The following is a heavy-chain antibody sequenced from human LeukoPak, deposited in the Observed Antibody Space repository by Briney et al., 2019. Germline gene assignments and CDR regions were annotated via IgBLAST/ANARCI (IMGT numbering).Heavy chain of an antibody. CDR3: TWVDCSGGSCYFAS. D-gene: IGHD2-15*01. CDR1: GIPFIDAW. V-gene: IGHV3-15*01. Sequence: PGGSLRLSCELSGIPFIDAWMSWVRQAPGKGLEWVGRIKGTTAAGTTAYAAPVKGRFLITRDDSQRMVYLQMDSLKIEDTAVYFCTWVDCSGGSCYFASWGQGTQVTVSS. J-gene: IGHJ4*02. CDR2: IKGTTAAGTT.